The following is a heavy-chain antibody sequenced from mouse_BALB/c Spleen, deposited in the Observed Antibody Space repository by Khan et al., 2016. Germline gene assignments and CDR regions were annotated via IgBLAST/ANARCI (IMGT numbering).Heavy chain of an antibody. D-gene: IGHD2-3*01. CDR3: THSMITYFDY. J-gene: IGHJ2*01. V-gene: IGHV6-6*01. CDR1: GFIFSDAW. Sequence: EVKLEESGGGLVQPGRSMKLSCAASGFIFSDAWMDWVRQSPEKGLEWVAEIRGKANNHATYYAESVKGRFTISRDNSKRCVYLQMNSLRAEDTGIYYCTHSMITYFDYWGQGTTLTVSS. CDR2: IRGKANNHAT.